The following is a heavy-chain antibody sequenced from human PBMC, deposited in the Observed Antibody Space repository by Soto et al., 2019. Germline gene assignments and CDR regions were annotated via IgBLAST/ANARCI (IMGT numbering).Heavy chain of an antibody. Sequence: EVQLVESGGGLVQPGGSLRLSCAASGFTFSSYWMSWVRQAPGKGLEWVANIKQDGSEKYYVDSVKGRFTISRDNAKNSLYLQMNSLRAEDTAVYYCARVRGCSGGSCYSSTPRFDPWGQGTLVTVSS. J-gene: IGHJ5*02. CDR1: GFTFSSYW. D-gene: IGHD2-15*01. CDR2: IKQDGSEK. V-gene: IGHV3-7*05. CDR3: ARVRGCSGGSCYSSTPRFDP.